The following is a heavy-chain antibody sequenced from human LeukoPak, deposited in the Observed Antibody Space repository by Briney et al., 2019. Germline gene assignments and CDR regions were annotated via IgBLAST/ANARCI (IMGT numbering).Heavy chain of an antibody. CDR3: ARDNPQIGVVGTGFDP. CDR2: INPNSGVT. CDR1: GYTFTGYY. J-gene: IGHJ5*02. V-gene: IGHV1-2*02. Sequence: ASVKVSCKASGYTFTGYYIHWVRQAPGQGLEWMGWINPNSGVTNYAQKFQGRVTMTRDTSISTAYMELSSLRSDDTAVYYCARDNPQIGVVGTGFDPWGRGTLVTVSS. D-gene: IGHD2-2*01.